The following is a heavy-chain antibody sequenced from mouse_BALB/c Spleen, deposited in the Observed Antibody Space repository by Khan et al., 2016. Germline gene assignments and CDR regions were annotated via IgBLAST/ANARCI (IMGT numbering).Heavy chain of an antibody. V-gene: IGHV1-77*01. CDR1: GYTFTDSY. J-gene: IGHJ3*01. CDR2: IYPGSGNS. D-gene: IGHD2-1*01. Sequence: QVQLQQSGAELARPGASVKLSCRASGYTFTDSYINWVKQRTGQGLAWIGEIYPGSGNSYYNDNFKGKATLTADKSSSTAYIQLTSLTSEDSAVYFCARGGFYGSYIASWFAYWGQGTLVTVSA. CDR3: ARGGFYGSYIASWFAY.